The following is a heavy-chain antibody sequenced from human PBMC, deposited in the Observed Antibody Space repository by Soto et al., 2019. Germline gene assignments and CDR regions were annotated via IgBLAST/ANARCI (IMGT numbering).Heavy chain of an antibody. Sequence: QVQLQESGPGLVKPSQTLSLTCTVSGGSISSGGYYWTWIRQHPGKGLEWIGYNYYSGITHYNPSLKRRVTISLDTSKNQFSLKLSSVTAADTAVYYCARGSSIAGLYYGMDVWGQGTTVTVSS. CDR1: GGSISSGGYY. J-gene: IGHJ6*02. CDR2: NYYSGIT. V-gene: IGHV4-31*03. CDR3: ARGSSIAGLYYGMDV. D-gene: IGHD6-6*01.